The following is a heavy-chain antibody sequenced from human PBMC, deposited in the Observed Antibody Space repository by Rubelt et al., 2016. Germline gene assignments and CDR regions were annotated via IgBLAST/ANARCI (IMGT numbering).Heavy chain of an antibody. D-gene: IGHD6-19*01. CDR1: GGTFSSYA. CDR3: ARDLRGGGEQWLAYYFDS. Sequence: QVQLVQSGAEVKKPGSSVKVSCKASGGTFSSYAISWVRQAPGQGLEWMGGIIPIFGTANYAQKFQGRVTITAGESTSTAHMELSSLGSEDTAVYYCARDLRGGGEQWLAYYFDSWGQGTLVTVSS. V-gene: IGHV1-69*01. CDR2: IIPIFGTA. J-gene: IGHJ4*02.